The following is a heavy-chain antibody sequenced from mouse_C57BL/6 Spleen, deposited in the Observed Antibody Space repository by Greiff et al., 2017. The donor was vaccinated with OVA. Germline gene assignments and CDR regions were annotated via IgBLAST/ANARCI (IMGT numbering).Heavy chain of an antibody. D-gene: IGHD1-1*01. CDR2: IDPSDSYT. CDR3: ARHYGSGGAMDY. CDR1: GYTFTSYW. J-gene: IGHJ4*01. V-gene: IGHV1-59*01. Sequence: QVQLQQPGAELVRPGTSVKLSCKASGYTFTSYWMHWVKQRPGQGLEWIGVIDPSDSYTNYNQKFKGKATLTVDTSSSTSYMQLSSLTSEDSAVYYWARHYGSGGAMDYWGQGTSVTVSS.